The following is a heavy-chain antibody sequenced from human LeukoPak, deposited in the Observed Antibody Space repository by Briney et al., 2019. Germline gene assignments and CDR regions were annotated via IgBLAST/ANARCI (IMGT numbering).Heavy chain of an antibody. Sequence: GGSLRLSCAASGFTFSDHYIAWVRQAPGKGLEWVGRSRNKGFIYTTAYAASVKGRFTISRDDSKNSVHLQMSGLKIEDTAVYYCATHSYNEDYWGQGTLVTVSS. CDR1: GFTFSDHY. CDR3: ATHSYNEDY. D-gene: IGHD3-10*01. J-gene: IGHJ4*02. CDR2: SRNKGFIYTT. V-gene: IGHV3-72*01.